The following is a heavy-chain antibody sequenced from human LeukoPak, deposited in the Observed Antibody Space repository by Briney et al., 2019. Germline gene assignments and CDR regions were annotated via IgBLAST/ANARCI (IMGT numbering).Heavy chain of an antibody. CDR3: ARRAAALDY. D-gene: IGHD6-13*01. CDR1: GASISRYY. V-gene: IGHV4-59*08. Sequence: SQTLSLTCTVSGASISRYYWSWIRQPPGKGLEWIGYFHYSGNTNYNPSLSSRITMSVDTSKNQFSLKLNSVTAADTAVYYCARRAAALDYWGLGTLVTVSS. J-gene: IGHJ4*02. CDR2: FHYSGNT.